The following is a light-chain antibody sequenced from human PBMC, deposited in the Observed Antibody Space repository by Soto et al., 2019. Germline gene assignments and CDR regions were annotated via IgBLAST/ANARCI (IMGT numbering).Light chain of an antibody. Sequence: EIVLTQSPATLSLSPGERATLSCRASQTVSSSLAWYQQKPGQAPRLLIYEASNRATGIPARFSGGGSGADFTLTISSLEPEDFALYYCQQHINWPLTFGGGTKVEIK. CDR1: QTVSSS. J-gene: IGKJ4*01. V-gene: IGKV3-11*01. CDR2: EAS. CDR3: QQHINWPLT.